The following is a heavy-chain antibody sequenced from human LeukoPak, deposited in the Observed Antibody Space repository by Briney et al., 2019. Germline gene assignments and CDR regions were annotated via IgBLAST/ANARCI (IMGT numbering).Heavy chain of an antibody. D-gene: IGHD3-22*01. Sequence: GGSLRLSCAASGFTFSSYWMSWVRQAPGKGLEWVSGISWNSGSIGYADSVKGRFTISRDNAKNSLYLQMNSLRAEDTALYYCAKGRAYYYDSSGTLFDYWGQGTLVTVSS. CDR1: GFTFSSYW. CDR2: ISWNSGSI. V-gene: IGHV3-9*01. CDR3: AKGRAYYYDSSGTLFDY. J-gene: IGHJ4*02.